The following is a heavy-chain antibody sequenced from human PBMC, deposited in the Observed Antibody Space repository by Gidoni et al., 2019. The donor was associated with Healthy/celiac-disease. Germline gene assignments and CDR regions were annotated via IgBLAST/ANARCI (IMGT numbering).Heavy chain of an antibody. V-gene: IGHV3-23*01. Sequence: EVQLLESGGGLVQPGGSLRLSCAASGFTFSRYAMSWVRQAPGKGLEWVSAISGSGGSTYYADSVKDRFTISRDNSKNTLYLQMNSLRAEDTAVYYCAKDRVRMQQLDHFDYWGQGTLVTVSS. J-gene: IGHJ4*02. CDR1: GFTFSRYA. CDR2: ISGSGGST. D-gene: IGHD6-13*01. CDR3: AKDRVRMQQLDHFDY.